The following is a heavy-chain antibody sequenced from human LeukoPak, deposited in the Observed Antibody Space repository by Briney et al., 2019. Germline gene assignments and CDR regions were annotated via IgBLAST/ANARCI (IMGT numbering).Heavy chain of an antibody. V-gene: IGHV3-74*01. CDR1: GFTFSSYW. CDR3: ARVTIFGVVATFDY. J-gene: IGHJ4*02. D-gene: IGHD3-3*01. Sequence: GGSLRLSCAASGFTFSSYWMHWVRQAPGKGLVWVSRINSDGRSTSYADSVKGRFTISRDSAKNTLYLQMNSLRAEDTAVYYCARVTIFGVVATFDYWGQGTLVSVSS. CDR2: INSDGRST.